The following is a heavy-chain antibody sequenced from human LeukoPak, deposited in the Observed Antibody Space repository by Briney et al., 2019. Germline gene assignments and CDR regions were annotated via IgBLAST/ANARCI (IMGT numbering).Heavy chain of an antibody. V-gene: IGHV3-21*01. Sequence: GSLRLSFAASGFPFSSYSMNWVRPAPGKGLEWVSSISSSSSYIYYADSVKGRFTISRDNAKNSLYLQMNSLRAEDTAVYYCARDEAPLYRSFDYWGQGTLVTVSS. CDR3: ARDEAPLYRSFDY. D-gene: IGHD3-16*02. CDR1: GFPFSSYS. J-gene: IGHJ4*02. CDR2: ISSSSSYI.